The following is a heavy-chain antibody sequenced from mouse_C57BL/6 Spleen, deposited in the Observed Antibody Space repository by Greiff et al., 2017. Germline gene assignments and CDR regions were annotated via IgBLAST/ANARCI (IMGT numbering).Heavy chain of an antibody. J-gene: IGHJ2*01. CDR3: TTSPSGYLDY. CDR2: IDPEDGDT. Sequence: EVQLQQSGAELVRPGASVKLSCTASGFNIKDYYMHWVKQRPEQGLEWIGRIDPEDGDTEYAPKFQGKATRTADPSSTTAYLHLSSRTSEDTAVYYCTTSPSGYLDYWGQGTTLTVSS. V-gene: IGHV14-1*01. CDR1: GFNIKDYY.